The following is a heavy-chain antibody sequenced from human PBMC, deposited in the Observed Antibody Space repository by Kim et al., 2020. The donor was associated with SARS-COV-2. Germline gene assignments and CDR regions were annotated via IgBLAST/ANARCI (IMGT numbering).Heavy chain of an antibody. J-gene: IGHJ4*02. CDR3: AKDREYGDYAPTLDY. V-gene: IGHV3-30*18. D-gene: IGHD4-17*01. CDR1: GFTFSSYG. CDR2: ISYDGSNK. Sequence: GGSLRLSCAASGFTFSSYGMHWVRQAPGKGLEWVAVISYDGSNKYYADSVKGRFTISRDNSKNTLYLQMNSLRAEDTAVYYCAKDREYGDYAPTLDYWGQGTLVTVSS.